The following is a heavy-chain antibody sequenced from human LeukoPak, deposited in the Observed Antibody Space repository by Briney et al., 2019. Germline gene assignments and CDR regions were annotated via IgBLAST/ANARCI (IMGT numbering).Heavy chain of an antibody. V-gene: IGHV4-39*01. CDR1: GGSISSSSYY. CDR3: ARHAIRGYGILTGYFQHTLSNFDY. J-gene: IGHJ4*02. Sequence: KTSETLSLTCTVSGGSISSSSYYWGWIRQPPGKGLEWIGSIYYSGSTYYNPSLKSRVTISVDTSKNQFSLKLSSVTAADTAVYYCARHAIRGYGILTGYFQHTLSNFDYWGQGTLVTVSS. CDR2: IYYSGST. D-gene: IGHD3-9*01.